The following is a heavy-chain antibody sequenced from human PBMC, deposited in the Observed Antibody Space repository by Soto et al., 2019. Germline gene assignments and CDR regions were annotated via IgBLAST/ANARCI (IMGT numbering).Heavy chain of an antibody. V-gene: IGHV1-69*13. CDR2: IIPIFGTA. CDR3: ARDCGGSSCYHNAFDI. CDR1: GYTFTNFG. J-gene: IGHJ3*02. Sequence: SVKVSCKASGYTFTNFGISWVRQAPGQGLEWMGGIIPIFGTANYAQKFQGRVTITADESTSTAYMELSSLRSEDTAVYYCARDCGGSSCYHNAFDIWGQGTMVTVSS. D-gene: IGHD2-15*01.